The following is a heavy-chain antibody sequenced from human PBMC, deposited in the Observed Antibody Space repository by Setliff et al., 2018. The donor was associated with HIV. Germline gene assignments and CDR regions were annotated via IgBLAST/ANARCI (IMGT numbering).Heavy chain of an antibody. Sequence: ESLRLSCAASGFTFRNYAMTWVRQAPGKGLEWVSTISPSSGGTNYADSVKGRFTISRDNSKNILYLQMNSLRVEDSAVYYCAKTVALLRAARLDLDYWGQGTLVTVSS. CDR2: ISPSSGGT. D-gene: IGHD6-6*01. CDR3: AKTVALLRAARLDLDY. V-gene: IGHV3-23*01. CDR1: GFTFRNYA. J-gene: IGHJ4*02.